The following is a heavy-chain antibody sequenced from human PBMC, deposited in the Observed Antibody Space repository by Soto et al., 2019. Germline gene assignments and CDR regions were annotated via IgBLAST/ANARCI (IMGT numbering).Heavy chain of an antibody. CDR2: INPSGGST. CDR1: GYTFTSYY. V-gene: IGHV1-46*01. Sequence: ASVKVSCKASGYTFTSYYIHWVRQAPGQGLEWMGIINPSGGSTSYAQKFQGRVTMTRDTSTSTVYMELSSLRSEDTAVYYCARVRIAVAGTELGYWGQGTMITV. D-gene: IGHD6-19*01. CDR3: ARVRIAVAGTELGY. J-gene: IGHJ4*02.